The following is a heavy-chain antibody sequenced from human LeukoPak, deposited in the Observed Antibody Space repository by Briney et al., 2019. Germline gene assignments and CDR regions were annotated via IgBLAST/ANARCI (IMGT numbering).Heavy chain of an antibody. CDR3: ARGGYCGGDCYSPLGFDP. Sequence: PSETLSLTCAVYGGSFSGYYWSWIRQPPGKGLEWIVEINHSGSTNYNPSLKSRVTISVDTSKNQFSLKLSSVTAADTAVYYCARGGYCGGDCYSPLGFDPWGQGTLVTVSS. CDR1: GGSFSGYY. J-gene: IGHJ5*02. V-gene: IGHV4-34*01. D-gene: IGHD2-21*02. CDR2: INHSGST.